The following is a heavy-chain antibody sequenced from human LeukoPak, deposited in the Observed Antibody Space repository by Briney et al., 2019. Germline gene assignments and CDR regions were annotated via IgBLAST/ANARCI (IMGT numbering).Heavy chain of an antibody. CDR3: ARVGDFYYYYMDV. Sequence: GGSLRLSCAASGFTFSNYWMNWVRQAPGKGLECLANIKQDGSETYYADSVKGRFTISRDNAKNSLYLQMDSLRAEDTAVYYCARVGDFYYYYMDVWGKGTTVTVSS. V-gene: IGHV3-7*01. CDR1: GFTFSNYW. CDR2: IKQDGSET. D-gene: IGHD3-3*01. J-gene: IGHJ6*03.